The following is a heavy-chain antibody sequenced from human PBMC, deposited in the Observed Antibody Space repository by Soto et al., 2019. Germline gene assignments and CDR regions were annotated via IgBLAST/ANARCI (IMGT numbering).Heavy chain of an antibody. CDR1: GGSISSNNW. D-gene: IGHD3-10*01. J-gene: IGHJ4*02. CDR3: ARVKASGVNFDY. Sequence: SETLSLTCAVSGGSISSNNWWSWVRQPPGKGLEWIGEIYHSGSTNYNPSLKSRVTISVDKSKNQFSLKLSSVTAADTAVYYCARVKASGVNFDYWGQGTLITVSS. V-gene: IGHV4-4*02. CDR2: IYHSGST.